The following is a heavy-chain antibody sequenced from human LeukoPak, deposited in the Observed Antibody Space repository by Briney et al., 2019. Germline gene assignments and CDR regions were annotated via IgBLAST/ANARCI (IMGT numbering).Heavy chain of an antibody. CDR2: MNPNSGNT. J-gene: IGHJ4*02. Sequence: ASVKVPCKASGYTFTSYDINWVRQATGQGLEWMGWMNPNSGNTGYAQKFQGRVTMTRNTSISTAYMELSSLRSEDTAVYYCARKMHLYGSGSYFVYWGQGTLVTVSS. V-gene: IGHV1-8*01. CDR3: ARKMHLYGSGSYFVY. D-gene: IGHD3-10*01. CDR1: GYTFTSYD.